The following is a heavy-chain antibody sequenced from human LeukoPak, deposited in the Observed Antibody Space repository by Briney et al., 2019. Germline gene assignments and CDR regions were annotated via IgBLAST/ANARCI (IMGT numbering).Heavy chain of an antibody. J-gene: IGHJ3*02. CDR1: GGSISNYF. Sequence: SETLSLTCTVSGGSISNYFWSWIRQPAGRGLEWIGRIYPSGSAYHNPSLKSRVTMSLDTSKNQFSLRLTSVTAADTAVYYCARTSGAFTVTDAFHIWGQGTMVTVSS. D-gene: IGHD4-17*01. CDR3: ARTSGAFTVTDAFHI. CDR2: IYPSGSA. V-gene: IGHV4-4*07.